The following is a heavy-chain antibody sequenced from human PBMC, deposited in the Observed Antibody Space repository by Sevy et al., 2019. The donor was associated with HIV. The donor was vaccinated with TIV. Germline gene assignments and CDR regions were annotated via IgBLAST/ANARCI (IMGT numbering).Heavy chain of an antibody. CDR3: AKVGATYYYDSSGYYEDYYGMDV. V-gene: IGHV3-23*01. CDR1: GFTFDDYA. J-gene: IGHJ6*02. Sequence: GGSLRLSCAASGFTFDDYAMHWVRQAPGKGLEWVSAISGSGGSTYYADSVKGRFTISRDNSKNTLYLQMNSLIAEVTAVYYCAKVGATYYYDSSGYYEDYYGMDVWGQGTTVTVSS. D-gene: IGHD3-22*01. CDR2: ISGSGGST.